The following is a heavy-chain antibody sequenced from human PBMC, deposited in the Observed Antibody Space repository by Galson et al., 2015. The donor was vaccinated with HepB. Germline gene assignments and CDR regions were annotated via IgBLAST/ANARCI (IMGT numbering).Heavy chain of an antibody. CDR3: AKDYSPYYDRWGSYSDLYYFDY. Sequence: SLRLSCAASGFTFNYHAMNWVRQAPGKGLEWVASISGSGSSAYYADSVKGRFTISRDNSLDTVDLQMDSLRVDDTAVYYCAKDYSPYYDRWGSYSDLYYFDYWGQGTLVTVSS. V-gene: IGHV3-23*01. CDR2: ISGSGSSA. D-gene: IGHD3-22*01. J-gene: IGHJ4*02. CDR1: GFTFNYHA.